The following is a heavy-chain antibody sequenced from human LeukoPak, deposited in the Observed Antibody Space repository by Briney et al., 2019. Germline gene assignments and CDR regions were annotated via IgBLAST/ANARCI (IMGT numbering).Heavy chain of an antibody. CDR1: GFTFSDYY. CDR3: AKVDTMIVVVGFDY. Sequence: PGGSLRLSCAASGFTFSDYYMSWIRQAPGKGLEWVSYISSSGSTIYYADSVKGRFTISRDNSKNTLYLQMNSLRAEDTAIYYCAKVDTMIVVVGFDYWGQGTLVTVSS. J-gene: IGHJ4*02. D-gene: IGHD3-22*01. V-gene: IGHV3-11*01. CDR2: ISSSGSTI.